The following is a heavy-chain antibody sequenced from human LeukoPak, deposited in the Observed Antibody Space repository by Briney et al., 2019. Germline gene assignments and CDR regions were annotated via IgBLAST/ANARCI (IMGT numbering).Heavy chain of an antibody. J-gene: IGHJ5*02. V-gene: IGHV1-69*05. CDR3: ARGSVPYCSSTSCYGRGFDP. CDR1: GGTLSSYA. Sequence: GASVKVSCKASGGTLSSYAISWVRQAPGQGLEWMGGIIPIFGTANYAQKFQDRVTITTDESTSTAYMELSSLRSEDTAVYYCARGSVPYCSSTSCYGRGFDPWGQGTLVTVSS. D-gene: IGHD2-2*01. CDR2: IIPIFGTA.